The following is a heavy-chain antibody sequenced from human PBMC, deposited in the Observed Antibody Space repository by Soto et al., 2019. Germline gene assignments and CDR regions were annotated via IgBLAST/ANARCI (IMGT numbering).Heavy chain of an antibody. CDR2: INPNGGVT. D-gene: IGHD5-12*01. CDR3: ARESGGATATLDYYYFYMDV. J-gene: IGHJ6*03. Sequence: QVQLVQSGAEVRKPGASVTVSCRSSGDSFNDYYIHWVRQAPGQGFEWMGWINPNGGVTKYAQKFQGWVSMTRDTSIRTVYMQRSRLRSDDTAVYYRARESGGATATLDYYYFYMDVWGTGTTVTVSS. CDR1: GDSFNDYY. V-gene: IGHV1-2*04.